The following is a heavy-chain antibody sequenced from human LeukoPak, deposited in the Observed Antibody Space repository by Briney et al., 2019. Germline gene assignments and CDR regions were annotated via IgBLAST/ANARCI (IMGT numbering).Heavy chain of an antibody. Sequence: GGSLRLSCAASGFTFSSYFMNWVRQAPGKGLEWVSAISSTSSYIYYADSVKGRFTISRDNAKNSVYLQMNSLRAEDTAAYYCARGLCGGDCYSDWGHGTLVTVSS. V-gene: IGHV3-21*01. D-gene: IGHD2-21*02. CDR2: ISSTSSYI. J-gene: IGHJ4*01. CDR3: ARGLCGGDCYSD. CDR1: GFTFSSYF.